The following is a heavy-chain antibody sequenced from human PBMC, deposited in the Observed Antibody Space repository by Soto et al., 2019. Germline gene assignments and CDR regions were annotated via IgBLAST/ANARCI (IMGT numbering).Heavy chain of an antibody. D-gene: IGHD3-10*01. CDR3: ARYPTGTMLLYGMDV. J-gene: IGHJ6*02. Sequence: QVQLVQSGAEVKKPGASVKVSCKASGYTFTSYDINWVRQATGQGLEWMGWMNPNSGNTGYAQKFQGRVTMTRNTSXXTAYMELSSLRSEDTAVYYCARYPTGTMLLYGMDVWGQGTTVTVSS. CDR1: GYTFTSYD. CDR2: MNPNSGNT. V-gene: IGHV1-8*01.